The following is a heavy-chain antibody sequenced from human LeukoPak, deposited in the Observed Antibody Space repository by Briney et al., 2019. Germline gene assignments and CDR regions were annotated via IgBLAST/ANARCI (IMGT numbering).Heavy chain of an antibody. Sequence: PGRSLRLSCAASGFTFSNYALHWVRQAPGKGLEWVTDISYDGNNKYYADSVTGRFTISRDNSKNTLYLQMNSLRTEDTAVYYCARGGDYGSGSFRWRHFDYWGQGTLVTVSS. V-gene: IGHV3-30-3*01. CDR3: ARGGDYGSGSFRWRHFDY. J-gene: IGHJ4*02. CDR1: GFTFSNYA. D-gene: IGHD3-10*01. CDR2: ISYDGNNK.